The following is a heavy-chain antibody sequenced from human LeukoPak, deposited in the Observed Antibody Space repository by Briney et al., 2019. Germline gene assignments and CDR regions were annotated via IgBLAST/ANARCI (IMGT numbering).Heavy chain of an antibody. Sequence: PGGSLRLSCAASGFTFSSYSMNWVRQAPGKGLEWVSSISSSNSYIYYADSVKGRFTISRDNAKNSLYLQMNSLRAEDTAVYYCARDRHRSSSLDYWGQGTLVTVSS. CDR3: ARDRHRSSSLDY. V-gene: IGHV3-21*01. J-gene: IGHJ4*02. CDR1: GFTFSSYS. D-gene: IGHD6-6*01. CDR2: ISSSNSYI.